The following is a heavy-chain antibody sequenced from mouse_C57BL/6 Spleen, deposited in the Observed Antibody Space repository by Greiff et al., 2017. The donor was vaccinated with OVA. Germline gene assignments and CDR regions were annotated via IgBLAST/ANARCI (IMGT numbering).Heavy chain of an antibody. Sequence: QVQLKESGAELVRPGTSVKVSCKASGYAFTNYLIEWVKQRPGQGLEWIGVINPGSGGTNYNEKFKGKATLTADKSSSTAYMQLSSLTSEDSAVYFCARPFDYWGQGTTLTVSS. CDR3: ARPFDY. J-gene: IGHJ2*01. CDR2: INPGSGGT. V-gene: IGHV1-54*01. CDR1: GYAFTNYL.